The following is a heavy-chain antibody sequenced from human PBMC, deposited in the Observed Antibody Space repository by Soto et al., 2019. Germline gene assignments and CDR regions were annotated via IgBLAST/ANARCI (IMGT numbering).Heavy chain of an antibody. V-gene: IGHV4-30-2*05. CDR2: IYHSGST. CDR1: GGSISSGGYS. D-gene: IGHD3-22*01. Sequence: SETLSLTCAVSGGSISSGGYSWSWIRQPPGKGLEWIGYIYHSGSTYYNPSLKSRVTISVDTSKNQFSLKLSSVTAADTAVYYCARLSSSGYYYFDYWGQGTLVTVSS. J-gene: IGHJ4*02. CDR3: ARLSSSGYYYFDY.